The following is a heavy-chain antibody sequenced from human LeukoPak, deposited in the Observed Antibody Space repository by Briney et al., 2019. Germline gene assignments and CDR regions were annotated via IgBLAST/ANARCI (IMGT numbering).Heavy chain of an antibody. CDR1: GGSIISYY. CDR3: ARDHQFEGMAAPGTGY. CDR2: IYTSGST. D-gene: IGHD6-13*01. V-gene: IGHV4-4*07. Sequence: SETLSLTCTVSGGSIISYYWSWTRQPAGKGLEWIGRIYTSGSTNYNPSLKSRVTMSVDTSKNQFSLKLSSVTAADTAVYYCARDHQFEGMAAPGTGYWGQGTLVTVSS. J-gene: IGHJ4*02.